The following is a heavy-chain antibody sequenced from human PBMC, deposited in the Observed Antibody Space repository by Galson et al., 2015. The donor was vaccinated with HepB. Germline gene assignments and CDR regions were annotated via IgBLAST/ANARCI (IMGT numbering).Heavy chain of an antibody. V-gene: IGHV5-10-1*01. D-gene: IGHD1-26*01. CDR2: IDPSDSYD. CDR1: GYNFPSNW. CDR3: ARQSYTGTYYNHFDY. Sequence: QSGAEVKKPGESLRISCKASGYNFPSNWITWVRQMPGKGLEWMGRIDPSDSYDDYSPSFQGHVTISADNSISTAYLQWSSLKASDTAVYYCARQSYTGTYYNHFDYWGQGTLVTVSS. J-gene: IGHJ4*02.